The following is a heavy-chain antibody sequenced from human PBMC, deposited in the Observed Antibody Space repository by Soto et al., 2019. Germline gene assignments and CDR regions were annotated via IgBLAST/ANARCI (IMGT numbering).Heavy chain of an antibody. CDR1: GYTLTNYA. Sequence: QVQLVQSGAEVKKPGASVRVSCKPSGYTLTNYAIHWVRQAAGPSLEWLAWIDPGSGWATYSQKVQGRIIVTRDNSSTTFYMDLTSLTSEDTAFYFCTRDLNGGNPFDYWGQGALVTVSS. CDR2: IDPGSGWA. CDR3: TRDLNGGNPFDY. V-gene: IGHV1-3*01. J-gene: IGHJ4*02. D-gene: IGHD2-8*01.